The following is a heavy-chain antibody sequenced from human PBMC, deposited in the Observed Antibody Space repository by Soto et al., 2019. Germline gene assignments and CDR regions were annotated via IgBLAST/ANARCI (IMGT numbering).Heavy chain of an antibody. Sequence: QVQLVESGGGVVQPGRSLRLSCAASGFTFSSYAMHWVRQAPGKGLEWVAVISFDGSNKYYADSVKDRFTVSRDNSKNSLYVQMNSLSAEDTAVYYCGSDRRFGNGYNLGFDYWGQGTLVTVSS. CDR3: GSDRRFGNGYNLGFDY. D-gene: IGHD5-12*01. V-gene: IGHV3-30-3*01. J-gene: IGHJ4*02. CDR1: GFTFSSYA. CDR2: ISFDGSNK.